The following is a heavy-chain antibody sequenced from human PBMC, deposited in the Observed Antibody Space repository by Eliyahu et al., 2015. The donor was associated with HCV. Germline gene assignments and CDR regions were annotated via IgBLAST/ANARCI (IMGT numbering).Heavy chain of an antibody. J-gene: IGHJ4*02. V-gene: IGHV3-30*18. CDR1: GFTFSSYG. CDR3: AKVITGYSGYDSPDS. Sequence: QVQLVESGGGVVQAGRSLTLSCAASGFTFSSYGMHWVRQAPGKGLEWMAVISDDGRNKYYADSVKGRFTISRDNSKNTLYLQMNSLRAEDTAVYYCAKVITGYSGYDSPDSWGQGTLLTVSS. D-gene: IGHD5-12*01. CDR2: ISDDGRNK.